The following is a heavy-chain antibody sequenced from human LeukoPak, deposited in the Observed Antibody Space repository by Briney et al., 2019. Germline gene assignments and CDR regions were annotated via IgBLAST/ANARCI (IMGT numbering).Heavy chain of an antibody. CDR2: ISYDGSNK. CDR3: ARDSSSSSTRYYYYYMDV. J-gene: IGHJ6*03. V-gene: IGHV3-30*01. Sequence: GESLRLSCAASGFTFSSYAMHWVRQAPGKGLEWVAVISYDGSNKYYADPVKGRFTISRDNSKNTLYLQMNSLRAEDTAVYYCARDSSSSSTRYYYYYMDVWGKGTTVTVSS. CDR1: GFTFSSYA. D-gene: IGHD6-13*01.